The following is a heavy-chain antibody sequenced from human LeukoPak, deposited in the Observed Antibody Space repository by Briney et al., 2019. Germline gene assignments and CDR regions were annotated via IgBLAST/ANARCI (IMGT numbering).Heavy chain of an antibody. J-gene: IGHJ4*02. CDR2: INHSGST. CDR1: GGSFSGYY. D-gene: IGHD3-9*01. CDR3: ARGLRYFDWLSPLDY. Sequence: SETLSLTCAVYGGSFSGYYWSWIRQPPGKGLEWIGEINHSGSTNYNPSLKSRVTISVDTSKNQFSLKLSSVTAADTAVYYCARGLRYFDWLSPLDYWGQGNPGHRLL. V-gene: IGHV4-34*01.